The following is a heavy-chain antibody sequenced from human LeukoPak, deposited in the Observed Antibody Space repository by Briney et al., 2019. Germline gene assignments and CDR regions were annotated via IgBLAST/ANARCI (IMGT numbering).Heavy chain of an antibody. Sequence: GGSLRLSCVASGFTLSSHWMHWVRQAPGKGLVWVSRMNSDGGSTSYADSVKGRFTISRDNAKNTLYLQMNSLRVEDTAVYHCASDTVDTAVGIDYWGQGTLVTVSS. CDR2: MNSDGGST. J-gene: IGHJ4*02. V-gene: IGHV3-74*01. CDR1: GFTLSSHW. CDR3: ASDTVDTAVGIDY. D-gene: IGHD5-18*01.